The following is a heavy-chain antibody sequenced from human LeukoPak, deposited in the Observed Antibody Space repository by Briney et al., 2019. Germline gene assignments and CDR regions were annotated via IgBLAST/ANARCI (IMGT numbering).Heavy chain of an antibody. Sequence: PGGSLRLSCVASGFTFSDYYMTWLRQAPGKGLEWLSYISNSGSTVFYADSVKGRFTVSRDNAKRSLYLQIESLRDDDTAVYHCALGTTNKDFYFGMDVWGQETTVTVSS. CDR1: GFTFSDYY. CDR2: ISNSGSTV. J-gene: IGHJ6*02. D-gene: IGHD2/OR15-2a*01. V-gene: IGHV3-11*01. CDR3: ALGTTNKDFYFGMDV.